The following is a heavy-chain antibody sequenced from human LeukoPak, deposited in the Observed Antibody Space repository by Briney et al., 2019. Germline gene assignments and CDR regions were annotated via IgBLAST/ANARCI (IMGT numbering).Heavy chain of an antibody. CDR1: GFTFTIFG. CDR3: ARTYDFGRGPPGDAFDN. V-gene: IGHV3-48*01. Sequence: GGSLRLSYEASGFTFTIFGLNWVRQAPGKGPEWVSYIDARSGITYYADSVQGRFTISRDDARESVFLQMDGLRVDDTAVYYCARTYDFGRGPPGDAFDNWGPGTWVIVTA. CDR2: IDARSGIT. J-gene: IGHJ3*02. D-gene: IGHD3-3*01.